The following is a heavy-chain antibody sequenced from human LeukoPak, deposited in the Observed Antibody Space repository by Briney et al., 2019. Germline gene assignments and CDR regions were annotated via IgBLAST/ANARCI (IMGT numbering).Heavy chain of an antibody. V-gene: IGHV4-38-2*02. Sequence: SETLSLTCTVSGYSISSGYYWGWIRPPPGKGLEWIGSIYHSGSTYYNPSLKSRVTISVDTSKNQFSLKLSSVTAADTAVYYCAREGIAARPYWFDPWGQGTLVTVSS. J-gene: IGHJ5*02. CDR3: AREGIAARPYWFDP. CDR1: GYSISSGYY. CDR2: IYHSGST. D-gene: IGHD6-6*01.